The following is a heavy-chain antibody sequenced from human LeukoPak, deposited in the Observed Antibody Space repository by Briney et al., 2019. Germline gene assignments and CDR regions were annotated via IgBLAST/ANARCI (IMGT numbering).Heavy chain of an antibody. CDR3: AKTLYGSGSYYFDY. CDR2: IYYSGST. V-gene: IGHV4-59*01. CDR1: GGSISIYY. D-gene: IGHD3-10*01. J-gene: IGHJ4*02. Sequence: SETLSLTCTVYGGSISIYYWSWIRQPPGKGLEWIGYIYYSGSTNYNPSLKSRVTISVDTSKNQFSLKLSSVTAADTAVYYCAKTLYGSGSYYFDYWGRGTLVTVSS.